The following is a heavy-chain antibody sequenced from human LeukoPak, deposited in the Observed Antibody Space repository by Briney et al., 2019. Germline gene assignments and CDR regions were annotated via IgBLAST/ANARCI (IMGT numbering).Heavy chain of an antibody. D-gene: IGHD2-2*01. CDR2: IYHSGST. Sequence: SETLSLTCTVSGGSISSGGYYWSWIRQPPGKGLEWIGYIYHSGSTYHNPSLKSRVTISVDRSKNQFSLKLSSVTAADTAVYYCAREWRYCSSTSCHYNFDYWGQGTLVTVSS. CDR3: AREWRYCSSTSCHYNFDY. J-gene: IGHJ4*02. V-gene: IGHV4-30-2*01. CDR1: GGSISSGGYY.